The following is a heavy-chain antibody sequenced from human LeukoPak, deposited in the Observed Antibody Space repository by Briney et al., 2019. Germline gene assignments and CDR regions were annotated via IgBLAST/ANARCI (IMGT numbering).Heavy chain of an antibody. Sequence: SETLSLTCTVSGYSISSGYYWGWIRPPPGKGLEWIGSLYHSGSTYYNPSLKSRVTISVDTSKNQFSLKLSSVTAADTAVYYCARCPRPQLGWFDPWGQGTLVTVSS. J-gene: IGHJ5*02. V-gene: IGHV4-38-2*02. CDR1: GYSISSGYY. CDR2: LYHSGST. D-gene: IGHD6-13*01. CDR3: ARCPRPQLGWFDP.